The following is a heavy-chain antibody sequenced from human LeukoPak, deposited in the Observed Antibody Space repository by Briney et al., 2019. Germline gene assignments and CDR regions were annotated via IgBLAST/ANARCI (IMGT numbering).Heavy chain of an antibody. J-gene: IGHJ4*02. CDR2: ISGSGGNT. CDR1: GFTLSTNA. CDR3: AKLPVFLGGWYDY. D-gene: IGHD6-19*01. Sequence: GGSLRLSCLTSGFTLSTNAMSWVRQAPGKGLEWVSVISGSGGNTYYADSVKGRFTISRDNSKNTLYLQMNSLRADDTAVYYCAKLPVFLGGWYDYWGQGTLVTVSS. V-gene: IGHV3-23*01.